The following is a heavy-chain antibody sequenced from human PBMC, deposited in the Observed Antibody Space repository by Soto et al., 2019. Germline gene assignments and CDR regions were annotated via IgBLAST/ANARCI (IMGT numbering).Heavy chain of an antibody. D-gene: IGHD3-3*01. CDR1: GGSFGNSA. CDR3: ATGVIWIGYFTVDS. J-gene: IGHJ4*02. CDR2: FIPVYRTL. V-gene: IGHV1-69*13. Sequence: SVQVSCKASGGSFGNSAINWVRQTPGQGLEWLGGFIPVYRTLNYAQKFQGRVTITADESTGTAYMTLSSLASDDTAVYYCATGVIWIGYFTVDSWGQGTRVTVS.